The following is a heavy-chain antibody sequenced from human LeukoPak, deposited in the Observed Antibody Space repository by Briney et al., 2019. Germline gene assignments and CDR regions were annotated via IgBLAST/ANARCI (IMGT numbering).Heavy chain of an antibody. D-gene: IGHD1-26*01. CDR3: ARFKGGTGFDY. CDR2: ISSSGKS. CDR1: GGSISTTDFD. Sequence: PSETLSLTCAVSGGSISTTDFDWAWIRQPPGQGLEWIATISSSGKSYYNPYLISRVTISVDTSKNQLSLDVTSVTAADTGLFYCARFKGGTGFDYWGRGILVIVS. J-gene: IGHJ4*02. V-gene: IGHV4-39*01.